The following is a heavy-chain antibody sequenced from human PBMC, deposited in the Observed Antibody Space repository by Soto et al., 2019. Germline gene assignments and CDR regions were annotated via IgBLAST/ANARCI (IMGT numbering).Heavy chain of an antibody. CDR1: GDSLSTYY. D-gene: IGHD3-22*01. CDR3: ARHGPYYSDSSGYDPFDY. Sequence: SETLSLTCTVSGDSLSTYYWSWIRQPPGKGLEWIGYIYYSGSTNYNPSLKSRVTISVGTSKNQFSLKLSSVTAADTAVYFCARHGPYYSDSSGYDPFDYWGQGTLVTVS. CDR2: IYYSGST. V-gene: IGHV4-59*08. J-gene: IGHJ4*02.